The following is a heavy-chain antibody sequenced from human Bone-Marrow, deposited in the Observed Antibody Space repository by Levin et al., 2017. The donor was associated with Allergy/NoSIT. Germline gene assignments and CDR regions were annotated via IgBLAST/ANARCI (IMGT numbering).Heavy chain of an antibody. J-gene: IGHJ2*01. V-gene: IGHV3-23*01. D-gene: IGHD5-12*01. CDR1: GFTFSSYA. Sequence: LSLTCAASGFTFSSYAMSWVRQAPGKGLEWVSAISASADNTYYADSVKGRFTISRDNSKNTLYLQMNSLEVEDTAIYYCAKVRYAYWYFDLWGRGTLLTVSS. CDR3: AKVRYAYWYFDL. CDR2: ISASADNT.